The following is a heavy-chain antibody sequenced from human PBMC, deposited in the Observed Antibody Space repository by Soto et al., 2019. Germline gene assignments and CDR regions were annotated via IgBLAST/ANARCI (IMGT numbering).Heavy chain of an antibody. V-gene: IGHV1-2*04. CDR3: ARAGVGATTPFDY. CDR1: GYNFTGYY. D-gene: IGHD1-26*01. CDR2: INPNSGGT. Sequence: ASVKVSCKASGYNFTGYYMHWVRQAPGQGLEWMGWINPNSGGTNYAQKFQGWVTMTRDTSISTAYMELSRLRSDDTAMYYCARAGVGATTPFDYWGQGTLVTVSS. J-gene: IGHJ4*02.